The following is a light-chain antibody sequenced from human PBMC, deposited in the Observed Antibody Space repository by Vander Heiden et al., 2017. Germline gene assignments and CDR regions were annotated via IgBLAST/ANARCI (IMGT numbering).Light chain of an antibody. CDR1: QSITTY. V-gene: IGKV1-39*01. Sequence: DIQMTQSPSSLSASVGDRVTIACRASQSITTYLNWYQHKPGKVPKLLIYAASDLQSGVPSRFSGSGSGTDFTLTISRLQRDDFATYYCQESYSNFQTFGQGTKVEIK. CDR3: QESYSNFQT. CDR2: AAS. J-gene: IGKJ1*01.